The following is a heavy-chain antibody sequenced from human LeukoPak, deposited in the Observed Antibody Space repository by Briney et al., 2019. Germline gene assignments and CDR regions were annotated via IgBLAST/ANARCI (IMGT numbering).Heavy chain of an antibody. D-gene: IGHD3-9*01. CDR1: GGSISSYY. Sequence: PSETLSLTCTVSGGSISSYYWSWIRQPPGKGLEWIGYIYYSESTNYNPSLKSRVTISVDTSKNQFSLKLSSVTAADTAVYYCARLINSDYDILTGYPTRQYYFDYWGQGTLVTVSS. J-gene: IGHJ4*02. CDR2: IYYSEST. V-gene: IGHV4-59*08. CDR3: ARLINSDYDILTGYPTRQYYFDY.